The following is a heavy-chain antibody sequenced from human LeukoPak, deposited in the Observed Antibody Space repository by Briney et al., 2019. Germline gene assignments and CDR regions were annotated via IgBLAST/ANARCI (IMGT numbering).Heavy chain of an antibody. Sequence: PSETLSLTCTVSGGSISSYYWSWIRQPPGKGLEWIGYIYYSGSTNYNPSLKSRVTISVDTSKNQFSLKLSSVTAADTAVYYCARVLPDSSGYSPNWFDPWGQGTLDTVSS. CDR2: IYYSGST. CDR3: ARVLPDSSGYSPNWFDP. CDR1: GGSISSYY. V-gene: IGHV4-59*01. J-gene: IGHJ5*02. D-gene: IGHD3-22*01.